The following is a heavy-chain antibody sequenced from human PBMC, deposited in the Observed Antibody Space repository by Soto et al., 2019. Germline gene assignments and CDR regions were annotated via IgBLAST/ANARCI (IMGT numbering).Heavy chain of an antibody. D-gene: IGHD6-19*01. V-gene: IGHV4-59*08. Sequence: SETLSLTYTVSRDSISSYYWIWIRQSPGKGLEWIGYTDYSGNTNYNPSLKSRVTISGDTSKNQFSLRLSSVTAADTAVYYCARAVGDPLYYLDYWGQGTLVTVSS. CDR1: RDSISSYY. CDR2: TDYSGNT. CDR3: ARAVGDPLYYLDY. J-gene: IGHJ4*02.